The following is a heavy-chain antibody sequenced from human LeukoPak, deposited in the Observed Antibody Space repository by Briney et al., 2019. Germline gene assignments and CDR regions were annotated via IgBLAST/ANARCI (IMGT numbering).Heavy chain of an antibody. CDR1: GYSISSGYY. CDR2: VYHSGST. D-gene: IGHD1-1*01. CDR3: ARETGTTYFDY. Sequence: SETLSLTCSVSGYSISSGYYWGWIRQPPGKGLGWIGSVYHSGSTYYNPSLKSRVTISVDTSKNNFSLKLTSVTAADTAVYYCARETGTTYFDYWGQGSLVTVSS. J-gene: IGHJ4*02. V-gene: IGHV4-38-2*02.